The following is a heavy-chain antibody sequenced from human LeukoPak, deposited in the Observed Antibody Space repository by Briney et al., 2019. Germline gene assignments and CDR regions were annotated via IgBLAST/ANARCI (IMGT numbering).Heavy chain of an antibody. CDR2: ISSSSSAM. CDR1: GFTFSSHN. V-gene: IGHV3-48*02. D-gene: IGHD3-16*01. CDR3: ARDLGGGGVFDY. J-gene: IGHJ4*02. Sequence: GGSLRLSCTASGFTFSSHNMNWVRQAPGKGLEWISSISSSSSAMYYADSVKGRITISRDNAKNSLHLQMNSLRDKDTAVYYCARDLGGGGVFDYWGQGTLVTVSS.